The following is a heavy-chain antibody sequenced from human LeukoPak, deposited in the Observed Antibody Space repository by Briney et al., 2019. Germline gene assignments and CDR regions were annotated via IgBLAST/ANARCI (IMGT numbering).Heavy chain of an antibody. CDR3: ARVLRYFEWLDY. J-gene: IGHJ4*02. Sequence: GGSLRLSCAASGFTFSSYGMNWVRQAPGKGLEWVSYISSSGSTIYYADSVKGRFTISRDNAKNSLYLQMNSLRAEDTAVYYCARVLRYFEWLDYWGQGTLVTVSS. D-gene: IGHD3-9*01. V-gene: IGHV3-48*04. CDR1: GFTFSSYG. CDR2: ISSSGSTI.